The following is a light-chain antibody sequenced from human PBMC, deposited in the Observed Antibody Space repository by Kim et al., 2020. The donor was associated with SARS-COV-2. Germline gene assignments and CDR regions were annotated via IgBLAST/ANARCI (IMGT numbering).Light chain of an antibody. CDR2: RNN. J-gene: IGLJ3*02. V-gene: IGLV1-47*01. Sequence: GQRVTISGSGSSSNIGSNYVYWYQQLPGTAPKLRIYRNNQRPSGVPDRFSGSKSGTSASLAISGLRSEDEADYYCAAWDDSLSGPVFGGGTQLTVL. CDR3: AAWDDSLSGPV. CDR1: SSNIGSNY.